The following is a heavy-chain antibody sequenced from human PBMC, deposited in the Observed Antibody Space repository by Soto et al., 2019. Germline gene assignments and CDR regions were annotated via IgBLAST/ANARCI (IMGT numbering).Heavy chain of an antibody. D-gene: IGHD6-19*01. CDR1: GFTFSSYE. Sequence: EVQLVESGGGLVQPGGSLRLSCAASGFTFSSYEMNWVRQAPGKGLEWVSYISSSGSTIYYADSVKGRFTISRDNAKNSLYQQMKRLRAGATAVDYCARGQYSSGGGYFDYWGQETLVTVSS. CDR2: ISSSGSTI. V-gene: IGHV3-48*03. CDR3: ARGQYSSGGGYFDY. J-gene: IGHJ4*02.